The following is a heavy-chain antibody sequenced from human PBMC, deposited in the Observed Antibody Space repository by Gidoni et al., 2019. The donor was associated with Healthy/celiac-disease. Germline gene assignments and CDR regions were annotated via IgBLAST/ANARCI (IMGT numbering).Heavy chain of an antibody. CDR1: GYTLTELS. V-gene: IGHV1-24*01. Sequence: QVQLVQSGAAVKKPGASVKVSCKVSGYTLTELSMHWVRQAPGKGLEWMGGFDPEDGETIYAQKFQGRVTMTEDTSTDTAYMELSSLRSEDTAVYYCATESSGWFGELVAFDIWGQGTMVTVSS. CDR3: ATESSGWFGELVAFDI. CDR2: FDPEDGET. J-gene: IGHJ3*02. D-gene: IGHD3-10*01.